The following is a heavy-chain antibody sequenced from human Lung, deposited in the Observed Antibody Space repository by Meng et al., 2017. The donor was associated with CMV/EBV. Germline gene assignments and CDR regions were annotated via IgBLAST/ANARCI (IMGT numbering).Heavy chain of an antibody. J-gene: IGHJ4*02. D-gene: IGHD5-18*01. CDR1: GGSLSSGDYY. V-gene: IGHV4-30-4*08. CDR3: ARALDTAMVTFDY. CDR2: IYYSGST. Sequence: QGQLPESGPGLVKPSQTLSLTLPVSGGSLSSGDYYWSWIRQPPGMGLEWIGYIYYSGSTYYNPSLKSRVTISVDTSKNQFSLKLSSVTAADTAVYYCARALDTAMVTFDYWGQGTLVTVSS.